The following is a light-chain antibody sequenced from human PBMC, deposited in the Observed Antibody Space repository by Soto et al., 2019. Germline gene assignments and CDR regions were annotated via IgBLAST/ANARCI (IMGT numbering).Light chain of an antibody. Sequence: NFMLTQPHSVSESPGKTVTLSCTRSSGSIASNYVQWYQQRPGSAPTTVIYEDNQRPSGVHDRFSGSIDSSSNSASLTISGLKTEDEADYYCQSYDSSFVVFGGGTKLTVL. CDR1: SGSIASNY. V-gene: IGLV6-57*04. CDR3: QSYDSSFVV. CDR2: EDN. J-gene: IGLJ2*01.